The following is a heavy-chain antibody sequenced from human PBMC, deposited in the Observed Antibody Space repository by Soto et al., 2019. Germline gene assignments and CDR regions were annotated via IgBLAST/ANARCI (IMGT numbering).Heavy chain of an antibody. Sequence: QVQLVQSGAEVKKPGASVKVSCKASGYTFTSYGISWVRQAPGQGLEWMGWISAYNGNTNYAQKLQGRVTMTTVTTTSTAYRELRSLGFDDPAVYYCAIDILTFGGGIVEYYYGMDFWGQGTTVTVSS. J-gene: IGHJ6*02. CDR2: ISAYNGNT. V-gene: IGHV1-18*01. CDR1: GYTFTSYG. CDR3: AIDILTFGGGIVEYYYGMDF. D-gene: IGHD3-16*02.